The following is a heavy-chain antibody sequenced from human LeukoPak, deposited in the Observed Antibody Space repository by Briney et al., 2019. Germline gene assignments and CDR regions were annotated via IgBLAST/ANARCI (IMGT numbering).Heavy chain of an antibody. CDR2: IYFDESDT. Sequence: GGSLRLSYAPSVFTFINYVMHWVRQPPAKGRNWMAFIYFDESDTQYPDLVQGRFTISRDDSKNTLYLQMNSLRAEGTGVYYCAKASMVRGVMGAFDIWGQGTMVTVS. D-gene: IGHD3-10*01. CDR3: AKASMVRGVMGAFDI. J-gene: IGHJ3*02. CDR1: VFTFINYV. V-gene: IGHV3-30*02.